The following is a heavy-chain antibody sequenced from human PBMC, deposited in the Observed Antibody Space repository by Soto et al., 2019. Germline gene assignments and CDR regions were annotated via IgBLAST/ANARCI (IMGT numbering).Heavy chain of an antibody. Sequence: GGSLRLSCAASGFMFSNYAMSWVRQAPGTGLEWVSAISGSGGSTYSADSVKGRFTISRDNSKNTLYLQMNSLRAGDTAVYYCAKYSRSGSYYDFDYWGQGTLVTAPQ. CDR1: GFMFSNYA. V-gene: IGHV3-23*01. D-gene: IGHD3-10*01. J-gene: IGHJ4*02. CDR3: AKYSRSGSYYDFDY. CDR2: ISGSGGST.